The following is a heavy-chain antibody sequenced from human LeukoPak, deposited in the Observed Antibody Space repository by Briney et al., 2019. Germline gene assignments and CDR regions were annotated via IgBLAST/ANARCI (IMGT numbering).Heavy chain of an antibody. CDR2: ISGSGGST. D-gene: IGHD3-16*02. CDR1: GFTFSSYA. J-gene: IGHJ4*02. Sequence: GGSLRLSCAASGFTFSSYAMSWVRQAPGKGLEWVSAISGSGGSTYYADSVKGPFTISRDNSKNTLYLQMNSLRAEDTAVYYCAKLAPYDYVWGSYRWEGNYFDYWGQGTLVTVSS. V-gene: IGHV3-23*01. CDR3: AKLAPYDYVWGSYRWEGNYFDY.